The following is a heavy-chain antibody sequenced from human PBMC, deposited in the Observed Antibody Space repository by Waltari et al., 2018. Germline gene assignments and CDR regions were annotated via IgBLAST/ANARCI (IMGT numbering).Heavy chain of an antibody. J-gene: IGHJ6*03. Sequence: QVQLQESGPGLVKPSETLSLTCTVSGGSISSYYWSWIRQPPGKGLEWIGYIYYSGSTNHTPSLKSRVTISVDTAKNQFSLKLSSVTAADTAVYYCATVDSTSPYYYYYMDVWGKGTTVTVSS. CDR2: IYYSGST. D-gene: IGHD5-12*01. V-gene: IGHV4-59*01. CDR1: GGSISSYY. CDR3: ATVDSTSPYYYYYMDV.